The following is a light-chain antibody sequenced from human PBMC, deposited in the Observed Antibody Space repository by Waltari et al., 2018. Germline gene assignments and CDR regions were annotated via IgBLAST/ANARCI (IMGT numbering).Light chain of an antibody. CDR2: KAS. J-gene: IGKJ2*01. CDR1: QSISYY. Sequence: DIQMTQSPSTLSASLGDRVTITCRASQSISYYLAWYQHKPGKAPKLLISKASILESGVPSRFSGTGAGTEFTLTISSLQPDDLATYYCQQSYTTPQTFGQGTKLE. V-gene: IGKV1-5*03. CDR3: QQSYTTPQT.